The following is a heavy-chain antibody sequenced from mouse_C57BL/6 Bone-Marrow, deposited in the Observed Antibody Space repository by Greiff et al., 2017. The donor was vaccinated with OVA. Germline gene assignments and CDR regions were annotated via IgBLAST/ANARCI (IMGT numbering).Heavy chain of an antibody. Sequence: VQLKQSGAELVRPGASVKLSCTASGFNIKDDYMHWVKQRPEQGLEWIGWIDPENGDTEYASKFQGKATITADTSSNTAYLQLSSLTSEDTAVYYCTLWDGNYAMDDWGQGTSVTVSS. CDR1: GFNIKDDY. CDR3: TLWDGNYAMDD. D-gene: IGHD1-1*02. CDR2: IDPENGDT. V-gene: IGHV14-4*01. J-gene: IGHJ4*01.